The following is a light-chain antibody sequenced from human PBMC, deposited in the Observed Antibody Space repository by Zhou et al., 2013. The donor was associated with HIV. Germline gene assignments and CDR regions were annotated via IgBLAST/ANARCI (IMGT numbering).Light chain of an antibody. V-gene: IGKV2-28*01. CDR2: LGS. Sequence: DMVMTQSPLSLSVIPGEPASISCRSSQNLLRPNGYNYLDWYLQRPGQSPQLLMYLGSTRASGVPDRFTGSGSGTDFTLKISRVEPEDVGVYYCMQTQRYRHTFGQGTKLEIK. CDR1: QNLLRPNGYNY. J-gene: IGKJ2*01. CDR3: MQTQRYRHT.